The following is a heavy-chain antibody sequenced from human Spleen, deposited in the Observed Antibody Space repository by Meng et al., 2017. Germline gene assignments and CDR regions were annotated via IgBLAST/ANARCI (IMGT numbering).Heavy chain of an antibody. CDR3: AHGKSASRFDY. Sequence: SGPMLVKPTQTLTLSCTFSGFSLSSSGVRVGWIRQPPGQALEWLAFVYWDDDKRYNPSLKSRLTITKDTSKNQVVLSMTNMDPVDTATYYCAHGKSASRFDYWGQGTLVTVSS. CDR1: GFSLSSSGVR. J-gene: IGHJ4*02. CDR2: VYWDDDK. V-gene: IGHV2-5*02.